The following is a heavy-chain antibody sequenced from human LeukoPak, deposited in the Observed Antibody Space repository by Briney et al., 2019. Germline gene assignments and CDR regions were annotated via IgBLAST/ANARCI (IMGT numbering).Heavy chain of an antibody. CDR1: GFTFDDYA. Sequence: GGSLRLSCAASGFTFDDYALHWVRQAPGKGLEWVSLISGDGGSTYYADSVKGRFTISRDNSKNSLYPQMNSLRTEDTALYYCAKVSASSWLGAFDIWGQGTMVTVSS. V-gene: IGHV3-43*02. J-gene: IGHJ3*02. D-gene: IGHD6-13*01. CDR2: ISGDGGST. CDR3: AKVSASSWLGAFDI.